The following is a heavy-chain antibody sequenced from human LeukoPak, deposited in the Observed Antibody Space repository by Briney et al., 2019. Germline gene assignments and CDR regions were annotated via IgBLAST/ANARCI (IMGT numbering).Heavy chain of an antibody. V-gene: IGHV4-61*02. CDR1: GGSISSGSYY. CDR3: ARGTMIAPGSLDY. Sequence: SETLSLTCTVSGGSISSGSYYWSWIRQPAGKGLEWIGRIYTSGSTNYNPSLKSRVTISVDTSKNQFSLKLSSVTAADTAVYYCARGTMIAPGSLDYWGQGTLVTVSS. CDR2: IYTSGST. D-gene: IGHD3-22*01. J-gene: IGHJ4*02.